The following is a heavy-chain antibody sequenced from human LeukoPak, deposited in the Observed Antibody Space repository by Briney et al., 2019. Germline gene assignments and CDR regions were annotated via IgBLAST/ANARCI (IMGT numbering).Heavy chain of an antibody. CDR3: AKGGLTTVTSNWFDP. J-gene: IGHJ5*02. Sequence: GGSLRLSCAASGFTFDDYAMHWVRQAPGKGLEWGSGMSWNSGSIGYADSVKGRFTISRDNAKNSLYLQMNSLRAEDTALYYCAKGGLTTVTSNWFDPWGQGTLVTVSS. D-gene: IGHD4-17*01. V-gene: IGHV3-9*01. CDR1: GFTFDDYA. CDR2: MSWNSGSI.